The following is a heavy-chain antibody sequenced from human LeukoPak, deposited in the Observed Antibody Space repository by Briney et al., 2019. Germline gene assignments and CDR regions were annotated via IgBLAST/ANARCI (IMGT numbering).Heavy chain of an antibody. J-gene: IGHJ6*02. CDR3: ASGGSQDNSGWYWNGMDV. V-gene: IGHV3-53*01. CDR2: IYSGGST. Sequence: GGSLRLSCAASGFTVSSNYMSWVRQAPGKGLEWVSVIYSGGSTYYADSVKGRFTISRDNSKNTLYLQMNSLRAEDAAVYYCASGGSQDNSGWYWNGMDVWGQGTTVTVSS. D-gene: IGHD6-19*01. CDR1: GFTVSSNY.